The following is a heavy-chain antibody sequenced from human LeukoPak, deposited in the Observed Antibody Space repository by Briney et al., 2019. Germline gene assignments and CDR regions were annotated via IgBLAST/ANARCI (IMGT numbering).Heavy chain of an antibody. CDR1: GFSFSSYG. D-gene: IGHD7-27*01. CDR3: ASTGMGMVSDY. J-gene: IGHJ4*02. CDR2: ISSSSSYI. V-gene: IGHV3-21*01. Sequence: PGGSLRLSCEASGFSFSSYGLNWVRQAPGKGLEWVSSISSSSSYIYYADSVKGRFTISRDNAKNSLYLQMNSLRAEDTAVYYCASTGMGMVSDYWGQGTLVTVSS.